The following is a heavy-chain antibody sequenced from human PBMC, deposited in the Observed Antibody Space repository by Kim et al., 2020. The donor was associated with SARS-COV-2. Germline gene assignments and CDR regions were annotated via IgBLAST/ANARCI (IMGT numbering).Heavy chain of an antibody. Sequence: ASVKVSCKASGYTFTSYDINWVRQATGQGLEWMGWMNPNSGNTGYAQKFQGRVTMTRNTSISTAYMELSSLGSEDTAVYYCARAWWGLGWFDPWGQGTLVTVSS. CDR2: MNPNSGNT. V-gene: IGHV1-8*01. J-gene: IGHJ5*02. CDR1: GYTFTSYD. CDR3: ARAWWGLGWFDP. D-gene: IGHD1-26*01.